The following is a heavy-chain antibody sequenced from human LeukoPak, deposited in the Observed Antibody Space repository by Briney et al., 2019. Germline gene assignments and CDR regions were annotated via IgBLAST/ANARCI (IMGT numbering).Heavy chain of an antibody. CDR1: GGTFSSYA. D-gene: IGHD6-19*01. V-gene: IGHV1-69*01. CDR3: ARDSMGIAVAGYFDY. J-gene: IGHJ4*02. Sequence: ASVKVSCKASGGTFSSYAISWERQAPGQGLEWMGGIIPIFGTANYAQKFQGRVTITADESTSTAYMELSSLRSEDTAVYYCARDSMGIAVAGYFDYWGQGTLVTVSS. CDR2: IIPIFGTA.